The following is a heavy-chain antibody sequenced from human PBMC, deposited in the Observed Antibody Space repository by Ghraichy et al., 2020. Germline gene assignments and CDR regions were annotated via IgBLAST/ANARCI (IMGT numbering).Heavy chain of an antibody. CDR2: ISDSGGRT. D-gene: IGHD6-19*01. CDR1: GFIFSSYA. Sequence: GESLNISCAASGFIFSSYAMSWVRQAPGKGLEWVSSISDSGGRTYYADSVKGRFIISRDKSKNQLYLQMNSLRAEDTAVYYCSKATFSSGWSKSDYWGQGTLVTVSS. V-gene: IGHV3-23*01. CDR3: SKATFSSGWSKSDY. J-gene: IGHJ4*02.